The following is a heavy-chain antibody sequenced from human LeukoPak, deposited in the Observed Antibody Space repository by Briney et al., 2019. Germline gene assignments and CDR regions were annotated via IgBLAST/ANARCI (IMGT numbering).Heavy chain of an antibody. CDR2: INSDGIRT. Sequence: GGSLRLSCAASGFTFNSFWMYWVRQVPGKGLLWVARINSDGIRTSHADSVQGRFTISRDNANNTLYLQMNSLRVEDTAVYYCARGGSGSGYHYYYYYMDVWGKGTTVTVSS. CDR1: GFTFNSFW. CDR3: ARGGSGSGYHYYYYYMDV. D-gene: IGHD3-22*01. V-gene: IGHV3-74*01. J-gene: IGHJ6*03.